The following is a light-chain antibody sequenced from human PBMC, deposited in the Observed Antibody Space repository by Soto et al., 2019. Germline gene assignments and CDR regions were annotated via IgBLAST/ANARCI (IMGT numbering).Light chain of an antibody. CDR1: QSVSSSY. V-gene: IGKV3-15*01. Sequence: EIVLTQSPGTLSLSPGERATLSCRSSQSVSSSYLAWYQQKPGQAPRLLIFGATTRATGMPARFSGSGSGTEFTLPISSLQSEDFAVYYCQQYNNWPTFGQGTKVDIK. J-gene: IGKJ1*01. CDR3: QQYNNWPT. CDR2: GAT.